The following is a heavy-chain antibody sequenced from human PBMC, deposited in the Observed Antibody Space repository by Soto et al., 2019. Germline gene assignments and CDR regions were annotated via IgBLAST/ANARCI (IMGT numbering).Heavy chain of an antibody. CDR3: EREVQVHTPAFVY. CDR1: GGTFNTYA. Sequence: QVQLVQSGAEMKKPGSSVKVSCQSSGGTFNTYAMNWVRQAPGQGPEWMGDISPMFGAANYAPKFQGRVTITADESTCTSYMQLSSLTSEDTALYFCEREVQVHTPAFVYWGQGTLVTVSS. J-gene: IGHJ4*02. CDR2: ISPMFGAA. D-gene: IGHD3-10*01. V-gene: IGHV1-69*19.